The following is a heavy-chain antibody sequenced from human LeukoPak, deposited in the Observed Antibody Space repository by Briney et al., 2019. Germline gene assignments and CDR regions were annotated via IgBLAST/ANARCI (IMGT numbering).Heavy chain of an antibody. CDR1: GFTFGSYA. D-gene: IGHD4-17*01. CDR3: ARDSAYGDYFIDY. J-gene: IGHJ4*02. V-gene: IGHV3-30-3*01. Sequence: GGSLRLSCVASGFTFGSYAMHWVRQAPGKGLEWVAVISFDGSNKYYADSVKGRFTISRDNSKNTLYLQMNSLRVEDTAVYYCARDSAYGDYFIDYWGQGTLVTVSS. CDR2: ISFDGSNK.